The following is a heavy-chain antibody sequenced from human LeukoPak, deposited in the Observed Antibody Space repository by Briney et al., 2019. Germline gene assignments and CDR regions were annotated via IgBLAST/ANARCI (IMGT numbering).Heavy chain of an antibody. CDR3: AREDSSGYYRYYFDY. J-gene: IGHJ4*02. Sequence: ASVKVSCKASGGTFSSYAISWVRQAPGQGLEWMGWISAYNGNTNYAQKLQGRVTMTTDTSTSTAYMELRSLRSDDAAVYYCAREDSSGYYRYYFDYWGQGTLVTVSS. D-gene: IGHD3-22*01. CDR1: GGTFSSYA. V-gene: IGHV1-18*01. CDR2: ISAYNGNT.